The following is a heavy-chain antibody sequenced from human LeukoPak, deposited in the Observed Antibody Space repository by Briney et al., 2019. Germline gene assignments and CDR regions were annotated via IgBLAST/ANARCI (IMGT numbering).Heavy chain of an antibody. CDR2: IYHSGST. Sequence: SETLSLTCTVSGYSISSGYYWGWIRQPPGKGLKWIGSIYHSGSTYYNPSLKSRVTISVDKSKNQFSLKLSSVTAADSAVYYCARASEVATISGFDYWGQGTLVTVCS. CDR1: GYSISSGYY. D-gene: IGHD5-24*01. J-gene: IGHJ4*02. CDR3: ARASEVATISGFDY. V-gene: IGHV4-38-2*02.